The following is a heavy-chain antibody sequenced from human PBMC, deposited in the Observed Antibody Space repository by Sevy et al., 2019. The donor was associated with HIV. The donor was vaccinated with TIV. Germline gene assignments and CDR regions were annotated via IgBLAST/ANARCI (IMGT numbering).Heavy chain of an antibody. CDR1: EFTFSSYA. V-gene: IGHV3-23*01. CDR3: AKGFCSGGSCPRDYYYYGMDV. D-gene: IGHD2-15*01. J-gene: IGHJ6*02. CDR2: ISVSGRST. Sequence: GGSLRLSCAASEFTFSSYAMNWVRQAPGKGLEWVSSISVSGRSTYYADSVEGRFTISTENSKNTLYLQMNSLRADDTAVYYCAKGFCSGGSCPRDYYYYGMDVWGQGTTVTVSS.